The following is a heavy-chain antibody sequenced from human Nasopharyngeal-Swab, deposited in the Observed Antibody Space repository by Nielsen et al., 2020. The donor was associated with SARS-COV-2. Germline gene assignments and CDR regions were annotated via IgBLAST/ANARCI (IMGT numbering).Heavy chain of an antibody. Sequence: SETLSLTWPVSGDSIASSSFYWGWIRQPPGKGLVWIGNIYYNGNTYQNPSLKSRLTISVDKSKNQFSLQLSSVTAADTAVYYCVRSSSWYYFDYWAQGTQVTVSS. V-gene: IGHV4-39*01. J-gene: IGHJ4*02. CDR1: GDSIASSSFY. CDR2: IYYNGNT. CDR3: VRSSSWYYFDY. D-gene: IGHD6-13*01.